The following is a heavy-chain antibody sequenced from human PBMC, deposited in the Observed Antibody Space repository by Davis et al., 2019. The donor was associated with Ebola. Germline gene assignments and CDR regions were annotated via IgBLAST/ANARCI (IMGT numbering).Heavy chain of an antibody. CDR3: ARRIIAAPFDY. Sequence: MPSETLSLTCTVSGGSISSSSYYWGWIRQPPGKGLEWIGCIYYSGSTYYNPSLKSRVTISVDTSKNQFSLKLSSVTAADTAVYYCARRIIAAPFDYWGQGTLVTVSS. V-gene: IGHV4-39*01. CDR2: IYYSGST. CDR1: GGSISSSSYY. J-gene: IGHJ4*02. D-gene: IGHD6-6*01.